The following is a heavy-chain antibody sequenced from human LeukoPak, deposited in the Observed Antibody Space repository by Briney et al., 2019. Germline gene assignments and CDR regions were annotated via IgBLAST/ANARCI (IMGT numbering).Heavy chain of an antibody. J-gene: IGHJ6*02. CDR2: ISWNSGSI. V-gene: IGHV3-9*01. Sequence: GGSLRLSCAASGFTFDDYAMHWVRQAPGKGLEWVSGISWNSGSIGYADSVKGRFTISRDNAKNSLYLQMNSLRAEDTALYYCAKGLRTGRAFWSGYSVGELGDYYYYGMDVWGQGTTVTVSS. CDR3: AKGLRTGRAFWSGYSVGELGDYYYYGMDV. CDR1: GFTFDDYA. D-gene: IGHD3-3*01.